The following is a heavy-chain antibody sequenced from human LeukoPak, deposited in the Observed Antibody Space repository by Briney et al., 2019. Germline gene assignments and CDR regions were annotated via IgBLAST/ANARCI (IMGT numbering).Heavy chain of an antibody. D-gene: IGHD3-22*01. CDR2: ISYDGSNK. CDR1: GFTFSSYA. CDR3: ARGAYYYED. J-gene: IGHJ4*02. V-gene: IGHV3-30-3*01. Sequence: PGRSLRLSCAASGFTFSSYAMHWVRQAPGKGLEWVAVISYDGSNKYYADSVKGRFTISRGNAKNSLYLQMNSLRAEDTAVYYCARGAYYYEDWGQGTLVTVSS.